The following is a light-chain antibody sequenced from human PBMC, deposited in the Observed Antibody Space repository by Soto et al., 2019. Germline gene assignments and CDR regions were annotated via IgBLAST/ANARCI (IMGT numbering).Light chain of an antibody. V-gene: IGKV3D-20*02. CDR1: QSVSSSY. CDR3: QQYNKWHEK. CDR2: LAS. J-gene: IGKJ1*01. Sequence: EIFFTQSPFTLSLSPGERSTLSCRASQSVSSSYLAWYQQKPGQAPRLLIYLASSRATGVPDRFSGSGSGKDLTITIRSLQSEDFEVYYCQQYNKWHEKFGQGKKVDIK.